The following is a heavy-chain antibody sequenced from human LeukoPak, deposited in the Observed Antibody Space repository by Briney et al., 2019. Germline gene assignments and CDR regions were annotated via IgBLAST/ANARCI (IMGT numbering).Heavy chain of an antibody. CDR2: IYYSGST. CDR3: ARDSPNDSSGYPDI. D-gene: IGHD3-22*01. CDR1: GGSISSSSYY. V-gene: IGHV4-39*07. Sequence: SETLSLTCTVSGGSISSSSYYWGWIRQPPGKGLEWIGSIYYSGSTYYNPSLKSRVTISVDTSKNQFSLKLSSVTAADTAVYYCARDSPNDSSGYPDIWSQGTLVTVSS. J-gene: IGHJ4*02.